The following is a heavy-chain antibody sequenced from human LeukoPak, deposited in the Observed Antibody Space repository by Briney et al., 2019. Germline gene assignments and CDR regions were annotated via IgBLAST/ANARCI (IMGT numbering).Heavy chain of an antibody. J-gene: IGHJ6*02. V-gene: IGHV1-2*02. Sequence: ASVKVSCKSSGYTFTGYYMHWVRQAPGQGLEWMGWINPNSGGTNYAQKFQGRVTMTRDTSISTAYMELSRLRSDDTAVYYCARRIAARPTYYYCGMDVWGQGTTVTVSS. CDR2: INPNSGGT. CDR3: ARRIAARPTYYYCGMDV. CDR1: GYTFTGYY. D-gene: IGHD6-6*01.